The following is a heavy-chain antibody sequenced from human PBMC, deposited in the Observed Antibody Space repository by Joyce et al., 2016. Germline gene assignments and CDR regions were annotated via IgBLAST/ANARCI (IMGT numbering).Heavy chain of an antibody. V-gene: IGHV3-33*01. CDR3: VRDPSYYLSSGYPDY. CDR1: GFNFTNYG. J-gene: IGHJ4*02. CDR2: IWYDGSNE. D-gene: IGHD3-22*01. Sequence: QVQLVQSGGGVVQPGRTLRLSCAASGFNFTNYGMHWVRQAPGKGLEWVAVIWYDGSNEYYADSVKGRFTISRDNSKNTLHLQVNSLRAEDTAIYYCVRDPSYYLSSGYPDYWGQGTLVTVSS.